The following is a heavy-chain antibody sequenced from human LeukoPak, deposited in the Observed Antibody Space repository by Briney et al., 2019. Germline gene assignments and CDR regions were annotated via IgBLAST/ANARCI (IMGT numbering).Heavy chain of an antibody. CDR2: ISSSSSYI. CDR1: GFTFSSYS. J-gene: IGHJ4*02. V-gene: IGHV3-21*01. Sequence: GGSLRLSCAASGFTFSSYSMNWVRQAPGKGLEWVSSISSSSSYIYYADSVKGRFTISRDNAKNSLYLQMNSLRAEDTAVYCCARDREYYDILTGYHNDYWGQGTLVTVSS. D-gene: IGHD3-9*01. CDR3: ARDREYYDILTGYHNDY.